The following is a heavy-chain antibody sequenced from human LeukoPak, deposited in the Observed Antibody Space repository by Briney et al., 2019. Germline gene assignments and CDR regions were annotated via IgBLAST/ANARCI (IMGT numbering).Heavy chain of an antibody. CDR2: ISGSGGST. Sequence: GGSLRLSCAASGFTFSSYAMSWVRQAPGKGLEWVSAISGSGGSTYYADSVKGRFTISRDNSKNTLYLQMNSLRAEDTAVYYCAKDPSNLYSSGLFDYWGQGTLVTVSS. CDR1: GFTFSSYA. CDR3: AKDPSNLYSSGLFDY. J-gene: IGHJ4*02. V-gene: IGHV3-23*01. D-gene: IGHD6-19*01.